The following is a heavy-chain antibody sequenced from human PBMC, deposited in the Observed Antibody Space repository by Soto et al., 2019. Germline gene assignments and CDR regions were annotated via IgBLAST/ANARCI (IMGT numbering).Heavy chain of an antibody. CDR3: ARAVGGPTSNLDY. J-gene: IGHJ4*02. CDR1: GYTFTSYA. Sequence: GASVKVSCKASGYTFTSYAMHWVRQAPGQRLEWMRWINAGNGNKKYSQKFKGRVTITRDTSASTAYMELSSLRFEDTAVYYCARAVGGPTSNLDYWGQGTLVTVSS. CDR2: INAGNGNK. D-gene: IGHD3-16*01. V-gene: IGHV1-3*01.